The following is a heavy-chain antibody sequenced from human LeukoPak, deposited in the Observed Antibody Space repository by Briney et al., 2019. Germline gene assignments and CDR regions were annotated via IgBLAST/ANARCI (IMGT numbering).Heavy chain of an antibody. Sequence: PSETLSLTCTVSGGSISNYYWSWIRQPAGKGLEWIGRILISGSTNYNPSLKSRVTMSVDTSKNQFSLKLSSVTAADTAVYYCARDHPYCSGGSCYSGTDGYYFDSWGQGTLVTVSS. V-gene: IGHV4-4*07. CDR1: GGSISNYY. CDR2: ILISGST. D-gene: IGHD2-15*01. J-gene: IGHJ4*02. CDR3: ARDHPYCSGGSCYSGTDGYYFDS.